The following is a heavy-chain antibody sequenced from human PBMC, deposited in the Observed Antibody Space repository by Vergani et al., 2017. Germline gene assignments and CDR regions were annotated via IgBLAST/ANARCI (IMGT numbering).Heavy chain of an antibody. CDR2: ISSSSSYI. V-gene: IGHV3-21*01. CDR1: GFTFSSYS. D-gene: IGHD3-16*01. J-gene: IGHJ6*02. Sequence: VQLVESGGGVVQPGRSLRLSCAASGFTFSSYSMNWVRQAPGKGLEWVSSISSSSSYIYYADSVKGRFTISRDNAKNSLYLQMNSLRAEDTAVYYCARDHVSGGGMDVWGQGTTVTVSS. CDR3: ARDHVSGGGMDV.